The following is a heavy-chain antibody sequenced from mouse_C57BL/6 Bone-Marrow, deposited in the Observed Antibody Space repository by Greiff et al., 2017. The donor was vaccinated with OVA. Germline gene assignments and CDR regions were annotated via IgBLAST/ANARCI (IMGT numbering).Heavy chain of an antibody. CDR3: TRGYSNYYAMDY. D-gene: IGHD2-5*01. Sequence: VQLQQSGAELVRPGASVTLSCKASGYTFTDYEMHWVKPTPVHGLEWIGAIAPETGGTAYNQKFKGKAILTADKSSSTAYMELRSLTSEDSAVYYCTRGYSNYYAMDYWGQGTSVTVSS. J-gene: IGHJ4*01. CDR1: GYTFTDYE. V-gene: IGHV1-15*01. CDR2: IAPETGGT.